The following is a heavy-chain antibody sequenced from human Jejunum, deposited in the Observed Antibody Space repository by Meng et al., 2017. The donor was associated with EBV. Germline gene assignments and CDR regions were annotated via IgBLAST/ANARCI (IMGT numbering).Heavy chain of an antibody. Sequence: QGVLQVPAPGLVKPSRAPSLTCAVSCDTPFNGGPYWTWLRPPAGKGLEWIGYIFYTGNTYYNQSLKSRVTISLDKSKNKFSLNLTSVTAADTAVYYCARDTNGDYGWVDPWGQGTLVTVSS. CDR3: ARDTNGDYGWVDP. J-gene: IGHJ5*02. CDR2: IFYTGNT. CDR1: CDTPFNGGPY. V-gene: IGHV4-30-4*01. D-gene: IGHD4-17*01.